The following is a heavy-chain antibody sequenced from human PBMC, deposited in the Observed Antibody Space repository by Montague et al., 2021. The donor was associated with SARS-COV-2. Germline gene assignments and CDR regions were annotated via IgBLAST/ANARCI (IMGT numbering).Heavy chain of an antibody. V-gene: IGHV2-70*01. J-gene: IGHJ6*02. D-gene: IGHD4-17*01. CDR3: ARIPAVTTGLNYYYYYGMDV. CDR1: GFSLSTSGMC. CDR2: IDWDXDK. Sequence: PALVKPTQTLTLTCTFSGFSLSTSGMCVSWIRQPPGKALEWLALIDWDXDKYYSTSLKTRLTISKDTSKNQVVLTMTNTDPVDTATYYCARIPAVTTGLNYYYYYGMDVWGQGTTVTVSS.